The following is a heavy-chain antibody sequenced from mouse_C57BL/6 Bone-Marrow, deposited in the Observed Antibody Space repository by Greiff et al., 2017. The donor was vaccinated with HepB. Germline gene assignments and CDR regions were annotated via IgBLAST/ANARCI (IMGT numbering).Heavy chain of an antibody. V-gene: IGHV1-36*01. CDR2: VYPYNGGN. CDR3: ARSYYYGIRYYFDY. D-gene: IGHD1-1*01. Sequence: VQLQQSGPVLVKPGPSVKISCKASGFTFTDYYMHWVKQSHGKSLEWIGLVYPYNGGNSYNQKFKGKATLTVDTSSSPAYMELNSLTSEDSEVYYCARSYYYGIRYYFDYWGQGTTLTVSS. CDR1: GFTFTDYY. J-gene: IGHJ2*01.